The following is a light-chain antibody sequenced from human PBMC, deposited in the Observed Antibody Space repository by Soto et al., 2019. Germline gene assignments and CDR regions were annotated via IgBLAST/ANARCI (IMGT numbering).Light chain of an antibody. CDR3: QEYNNWPPLT. CDR2: GAS. J-gene: IGKJ4*01. Sequence: EIVMPQSPAPLSVSPGERATLSCRASQSVSSNLAWYQQKPGQAPRLLIYGASTRATGIPARFSGSGSGTDVTLTISSLQSEVFALYYEQEYNNWPPLTFGGGTKVEVK. V-gene: IGKV3-15*01. CDR1: QSVSSN.